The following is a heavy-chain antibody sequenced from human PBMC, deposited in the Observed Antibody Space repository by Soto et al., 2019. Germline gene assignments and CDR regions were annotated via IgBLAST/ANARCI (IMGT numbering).Heavy chain of an antibody. J-gene: IGHJ5*02. V-gene: IGHV3-11*06. CDR2: ISSSSSYT. CDR1: GFTFSDYY. Sequence: PGGSLRLSCAASGFTFSDYYMSWIRQAPGKGLEWVSYISSSSSYTNYADSVKGRFTISRDNAKSSVYLQMNSLRAEDTAVYYCAREKGYWDSSGLYSHWFDPWGQGTLVTVPQ. D-gene: IGHD3-22*01. CDR3: AREKGYWDSSGLYSHWFDP.